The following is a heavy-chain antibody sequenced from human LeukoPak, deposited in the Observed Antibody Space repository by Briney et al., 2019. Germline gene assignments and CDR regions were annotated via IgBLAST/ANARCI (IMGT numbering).Heavy chain of an antibody. CDR1: GFTFSSYT. J-gene: IGHJ4*02. V-gene: IGHV3-64D*06. Sequence: PGGSLRLSCSASGFTFSSYTMHWVRQAPGKGLEYVSAISSDGTTTYYADSVKGRFTISRDNSKNTLHLQMSSLRAEDTAVYYCVKQGSRFRGVVTSDPFDNWGQGTLVTVSS. CDR2: ISSDGTTT. D-gene: IGHD3-10*01. CDR3: VKQGSRFRGVVTSDPFDN.